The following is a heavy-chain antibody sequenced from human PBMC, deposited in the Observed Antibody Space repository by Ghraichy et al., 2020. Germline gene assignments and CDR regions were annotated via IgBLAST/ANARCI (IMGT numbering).Heavy chain of an antibody. CDR1: GFTFSIYA. V-gene: IGHV3-48*02. J-gene: IGHJ3*02. CDR2: ISGSSSTI. D-gene: IGHD5-18*01. Sequence: GGSLRLSCAASGFTFSIYAMNWVRQAPGKGLEWVSYISGSSSTIYFTDSVKGRFTISRDNAKNSLYLQMSSLRDEDTAVYYCARFGRYSYEPGDIWGQGTMVTVSS. CDR3: ARFGRYSYEPGDI.